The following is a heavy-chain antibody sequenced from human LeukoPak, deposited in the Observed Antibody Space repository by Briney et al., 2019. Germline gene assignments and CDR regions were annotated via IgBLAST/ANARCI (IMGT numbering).Heavy chain of an antibody. Sequence: LETPSLTCTVSGGSISSYYWSWIRQPAGKGLEWIGRIYTSGSTNYNPSLKSRVTMSVDTSKNQFSLKLTSVTAADTAVYYCARDLSHSGWYQEGYWGQGTLVSVSS. CDR3: ARDLSHSGWYQEGY. J-gene: IGHJ4*02. D-gene: IGHD6-19*01. CDR1: GGSISSYY. CDR2: IYTSGST. V-gene: IGHV4-4*07.